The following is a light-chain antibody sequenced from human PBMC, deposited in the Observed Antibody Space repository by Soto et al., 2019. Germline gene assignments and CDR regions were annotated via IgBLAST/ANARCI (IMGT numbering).Light chain of an antibody. CDR3: QHRTNWPRT. J-gene: IGKJ2*01. Sequence: EIVLTQSPATLSLSPGERATLSCRASQSVGTFLGWYQQNPGQAPRLIIYDASNRATGVPARCSGTGSGTAFALTISSVEPEDFAVYYCQHRTNWPRTFGQGTKLDIK. V-gene: IGKV3-11*01. CDR1: QSVGTF. CDR2: DAS.